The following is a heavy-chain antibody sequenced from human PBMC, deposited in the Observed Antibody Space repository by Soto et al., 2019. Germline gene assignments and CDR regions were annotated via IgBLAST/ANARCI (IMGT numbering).Heavy chain of an antibody. V-gene: IGHV1-18*01. Sequence: QVQLVQSGAEVKEPGASVKVSCKASGFAFTNYGFNWVRQAPGQGLEWVGGITVYNGNTDYAQKLQGRGTLTTDTSSTTAYMELRSLISDDTAVYYCARRGYSYYYMDVWGKGTAVTVSS. J-gene: IGHJ6*03. CDR1: GFAFTNYG. CDR2: ITVYNGNT. CDR3: ARRGYSYYYMDV. D-gene: IGHD3-16*01.